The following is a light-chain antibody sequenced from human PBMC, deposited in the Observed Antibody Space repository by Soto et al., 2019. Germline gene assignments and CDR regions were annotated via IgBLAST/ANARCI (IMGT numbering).Light chain of an antibody. Sequence: EIVVTQSPATLSVSPGERATLSCRASQSVGNNFAWYQQKPGQAPRLLIFATSTRATGIPDRFSGSGSGTDFTLTISRLEPEDFAVYYCQQYGSSRTFGQGTKVEIK. CDR1: QSVGNN. J-gene: IGKJ1*01. CDR2: ATS. CDR3: QQYGSSRT. V-gene: IGKV3-20*01.